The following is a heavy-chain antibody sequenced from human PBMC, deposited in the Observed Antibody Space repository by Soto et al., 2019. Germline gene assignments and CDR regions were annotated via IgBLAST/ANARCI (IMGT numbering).Heavy chain of an antibody. D-gene: IGHD4-17*01. Sequence: ASVKVSCKASGYTFTSYAMHWVRQAPGQRLEWMGWINAGNGNTKYSQKFQGRGTITRDKSASTAYMELSSLRSEDTAVYYCARVNTVTTNNFDYWGQGTLVTVSS. CDR2: INAGNGNT. V-gene: IGHV1-3*01. J-gene: IGHJ4*02. CDR3: ARVNTVTTNNFDY. CDR1: GYTFTSYA.